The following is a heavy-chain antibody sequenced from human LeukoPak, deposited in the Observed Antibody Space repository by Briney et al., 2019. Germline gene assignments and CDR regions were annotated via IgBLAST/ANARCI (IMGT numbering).Heavy chain of an antibody. D-gene: IGHD3/OR15-3a*01. CDR3: VRPPRGQSRYIEY. J-gene: IGHJ4*02. CDR2: IYPSDSDT. CDR1: GYSFTSYW. V-gene: IGHV5-51*01. Sequence: NRGESLKISCKGSGYSFTSYWIGWVRQMPGKGLEWMGIIYPSDSDTRYSPSFQGQVTISADKSINTAYLQWSSLKASDSAIYYCVRPPRGQSRYIEYWGQGTLVTVSS.